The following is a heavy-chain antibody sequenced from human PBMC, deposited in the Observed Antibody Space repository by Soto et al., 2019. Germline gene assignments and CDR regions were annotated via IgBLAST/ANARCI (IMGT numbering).Heavy chain of an antibody. J-gene: IGHJ6*02. Sequence: SETLSLTCTVSGGSISSGDYYWSWIRQPPGKGLEWIGYIYYSGSTYYNPSLKSRVTISVDTSKNQFSLKLSSVTAADTAVYYCARDSLITMVRGAIGTNYYYYGMDVWGQGTTVTVSS. D-gene: IGHD3-10*01. CDR1: GGSISSGDYY. V-gene: IGHV4-30-4*01. CDR2: IYYSGST. CDR3: ARDSLITMVRGAIGTNYYYYGMDV.